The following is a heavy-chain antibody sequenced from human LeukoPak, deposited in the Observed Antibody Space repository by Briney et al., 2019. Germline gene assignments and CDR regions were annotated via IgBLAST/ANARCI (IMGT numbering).Heavy chain of an antibody. V-gene: IGHV3-9*01. J-gene: IGHJ6*02. D-gene: IGHD6-13*01. Sequence: PGGSLRLSCAASGFTFDDYAMHWVRQAPGKGLEWVSGISWSSGSTGYADSVKGRFTISRDNAKNSLYLQMNSLRAEDTALYYCAKATYSSSWYDGMDVWGQGTTVTVSS. CDR3: AKATYSSSWYDGMDV. CDR2: ISWSSGST. CDR1: GFTFDDYA.